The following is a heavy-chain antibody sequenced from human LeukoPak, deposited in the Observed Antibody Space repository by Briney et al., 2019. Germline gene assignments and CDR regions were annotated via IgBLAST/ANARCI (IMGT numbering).Heavy chain of an antibody. CDR3: ARDPAVASRATFYY. V-gene: IGHV3-23*01. J-gene: IGHJ4*02. CDR1: GFTFSSYA. CDR2: ISGSGDST. D-gene: IGHD6-13*01. Sequence: GGSLRLSCAASGFTFSSYAMNWVRQAPGKGLEWVSSISGSGDSTYYADSVKGRFTISRDNPENILYLQMDSLRAEDTAVYHCARDPAVASRATFYYWGQGTLVTVSS.